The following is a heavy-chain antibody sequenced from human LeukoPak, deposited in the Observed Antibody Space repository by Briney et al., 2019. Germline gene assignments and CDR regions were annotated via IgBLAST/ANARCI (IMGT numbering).Heavy chain of an antibody. CDR1: GFSISSAYY. CDR3: ARIRMGHIVVVPASFGF. J-gene: IGHJ4*02. V-gene: IGHV4-38-2*01. Sequence: SETLSLTCAVSGFSISSAYYWGWIRQPPGKGLEWIGSIYYSGSSYYNSSLKSRVSISVDTSKNQFSLKLSSVTATDTAVYYCARIRMGHIVVVPASFGFWGQGTLVTVSS. CDR2: IYYSGSS. D-gene: IGHD2-2*01.